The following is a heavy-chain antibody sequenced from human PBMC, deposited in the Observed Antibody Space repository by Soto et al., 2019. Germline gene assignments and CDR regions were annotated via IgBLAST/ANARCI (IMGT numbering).Heavy chain of an antibody. D-gene: IGHD3-10*01. Sequence: GGSLRLSCAASGFTFSSYAMSWVRQAPGKGLEWVSAISGSGGSTYYADSVKGRFTISRDNSKNTLYLQMNSLRAEDTAVYYCAKDRLMVRGVIEAFDIWGQGTMVTVSS. CDR1: GFTFSSYA. CDR3: AKDRLMVRGVIEAFDI. J-gene: IGHJ3*02. V-gene: IGHV3-23*01. CDR2: ISGSGGST.